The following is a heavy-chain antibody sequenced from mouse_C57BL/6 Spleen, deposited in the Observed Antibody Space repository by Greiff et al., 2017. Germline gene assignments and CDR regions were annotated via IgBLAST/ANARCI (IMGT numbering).Heavy chain of an antibody. Sequence: QVQLQQSGAELVRPGTSVKVSCKASGYAFTNYLIEWVKQRPGQGLEWIGVINPGSGGTNYNEKFKGKATLTADKSSSTAYMQLSSLTSEDSAVYFCASPHYSGSTYWYFDVWGKGTTVTVSS. V-gene: IGHV1-54*01. J-gene: IGHJ1*03. CDR1: GYAFTNYL. CDR2: INPGSGGT. D-gene: IGHD1-1*01. CDR3: ASPHYSGSTYWYFDV.